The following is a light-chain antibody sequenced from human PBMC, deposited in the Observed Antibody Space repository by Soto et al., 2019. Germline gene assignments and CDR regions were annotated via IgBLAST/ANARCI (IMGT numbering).Light chain of an antibody. CDR3: QQYETFSGT. Sequence: QTNQSPCRVCVSMEEVVAVTCRASQSVSGWLAWYQQKPGEAPKLLIYDASALPRGVPSRFSGSGSGTKFTLTIASLQPDDFATYYSQQYETFSGTFGPGTKVDIK. J-gene: IGKJ1*01. CDR1: QSVSGW. CDR2: DAS. V-gene: IGKV1-5*01.